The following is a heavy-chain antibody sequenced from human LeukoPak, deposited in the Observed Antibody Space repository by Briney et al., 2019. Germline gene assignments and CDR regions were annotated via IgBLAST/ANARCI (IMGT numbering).Heavy chain of an antibody. J-gene: IGHJ6*02. CDR1: GFTFSSYA. Sequence: PGRSLRLSCAASGFTFSSYAMHWVRQAPGKGLEWVAVISYDGSNKYYADSVKGRFTISRDNSKNTLYLQMNSLRAEDTAVYYWARDGFFGVVLGRWAYYYYGMDVWGQGTTVPVSS. CDR2: ISYDGSNK. D-gene: IGHD3-3*01. V-gene: IGHV3-30-3*01. CDR3: ARDGFFGVVLGRWAYYYYGMDV.